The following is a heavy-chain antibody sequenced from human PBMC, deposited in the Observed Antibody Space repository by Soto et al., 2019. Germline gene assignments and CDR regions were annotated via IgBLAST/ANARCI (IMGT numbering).Heavy chain of an antibody. J-gene: IGHJ4*02. Sequence: QVQLVESGGGVVQPGRSLRLSCAASGFTFNNYAMYWVRQAPGKGLEWVAGISYHESNEHYADSVKGRFTISRDNSKNTVYVQMNSLRPEDTAVYYCAIDGRGAVAGAFDYWGQGTLVTVSS. CDR2: ISYHESNE. CDR3: AIDGRGAVAGAFDY. V-gene: IGHV3-30-3*01. CDR1: GFTFNNYA. D-gene: IGHD6-19*01.